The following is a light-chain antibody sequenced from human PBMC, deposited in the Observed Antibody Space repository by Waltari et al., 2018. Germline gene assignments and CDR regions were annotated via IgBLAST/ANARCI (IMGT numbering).Light chain of an antibody. CDR3: QQYDNWPRT. J-gene: IGKJ1*01. Sequence: EIVMAQSPATLSVSPGERATLSCRVSQSVSSNLAWYQQNPGQAPRLLIYGASTRATGIPARFSGSGSGTEFTLTISSLQSEDFAVYYCQQYDNWPRTFGQGTKVEIK. CDR2: GAS. V-gene: IGKV3-15*01. CDR1: QSVSSN.